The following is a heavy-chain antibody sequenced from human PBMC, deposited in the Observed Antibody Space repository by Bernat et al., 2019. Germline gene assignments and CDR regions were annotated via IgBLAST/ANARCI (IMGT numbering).Heavy chain of an antibody. Sequence: EVQLLESGGGLVQPGGSLRLSCAASGFTFSSYAMSWVRQAPGKGLEWVSAISGSGGSTYYADSVKGRFTISRDNSKSTLYLQMSSLRAEDTAVYYCAKHLYSSSWSPFDYWGQGTLVTVSS. CDR3: AKHLYSSSWSPFDY. V-gene: IGHV3-23*01. J-gene: IGHJ4*02. CDR2: ISGSGGST. D-gene: IGHD6-13*01. CDR1: GFTFSSYA.